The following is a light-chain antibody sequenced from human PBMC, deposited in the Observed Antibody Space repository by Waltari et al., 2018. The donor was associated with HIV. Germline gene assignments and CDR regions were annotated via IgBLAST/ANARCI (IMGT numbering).Light chain of an antibody. CDR2: GNN. CDR3: AAWDDSLSASCV. Sequence: QSVLTQPPSASGTPGQRVTISCSGSSSNIGSNYVYWYQQLPGTAPKRLIYGNNQRPSGVPDRFSGSKSGTSASLAISGLRSEDEADYYCAAWDDSLSASCVFGTGTKVTVL. V-gene: IGLV1-47*01. CDR1: SSNIGSNY. J-gene: IGLJ1*01.